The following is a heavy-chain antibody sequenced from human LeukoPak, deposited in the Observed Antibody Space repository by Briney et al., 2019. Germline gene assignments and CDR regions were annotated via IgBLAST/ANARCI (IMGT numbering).Heavy chain of an antibody. CDR1: GGSISSSSYY. D-gene: IGHD3-3*01. CDR3: ARNRYDFWSGNDYYYDYMDV. J-gene: IGHJ6*03. V-gene: IGHV4-39*07. CDR2: IYYSGST. Sequence: PSETLSLTCTVSGGSISSSSYYWGWIRQPPGKGLEWIANIYYSGSTYYNPSLKSRVTISVDTSKSQCSLKLSSVTAADAAVYYCARNRYDFWSGNDYYYDYMDVWGKGTTVTVSS.